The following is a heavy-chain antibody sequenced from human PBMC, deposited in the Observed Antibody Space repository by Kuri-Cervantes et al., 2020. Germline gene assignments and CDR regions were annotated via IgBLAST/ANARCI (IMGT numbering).Heavy chain of an antibody. Sequence: ASVKVSCKASGYTFTGYYMHWVRQAPGQGLEWMGWINPNSGGTNYAQKFQGRVTMTRDTSISTAYMELSRLRSDDTAVYYCARGADGTWLQSAYFDYWGQGTLVTVSS. CDR1: GYTFTGYY. J-gene: IGHJ4*02. CDR3: ARGADGTWLQSAYFDY. V-gene: IGHV1-2*02. D-gene: IGHD5-24*01. CDR2: INPNSGGT.